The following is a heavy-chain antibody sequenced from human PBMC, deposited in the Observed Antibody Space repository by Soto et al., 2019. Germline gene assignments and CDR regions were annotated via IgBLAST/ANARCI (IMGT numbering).Heavy chain of an antibody. V-gene: IGHV3-74*01. D-gene: IGHD3-9*01. Sequence: EVQLVESGGGLVQSGGSLGLSCVASGFSFRSYWMHWVRQAPGKGLVWVARISSDGTTITYADSANGRFTVSRDNAANTLYLQMSSLRAEDTAVYYCAREYYGVLTGYYNDYWGQGTLVTVSS. CDR3: AREYYGVLTGYYNDY. CDR2: ISSDGTTI. CDR1: GFSFRSYW. J-gene: IGHJ4*02.